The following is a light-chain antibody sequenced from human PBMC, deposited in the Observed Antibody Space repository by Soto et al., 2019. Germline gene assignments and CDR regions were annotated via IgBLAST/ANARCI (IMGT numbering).Light chain of an antibody. CDR2: EVS. CDR3: SSYAGSNNFCV. V-gene: IGLV2-8*01. J-gene: IGLJ1*01. CDR1: SSDVGGYNF. Sequence: QSVLTQPPSASGSPGQSVTISCTGTSSDVGGYNFVSWYQQHPGKAPKLMIYEVSERPSGVPDRFSGSKSGNTASLTVSGLQAEDEAEYYCSSYAGSNNFCVFGTGTKLTVL.